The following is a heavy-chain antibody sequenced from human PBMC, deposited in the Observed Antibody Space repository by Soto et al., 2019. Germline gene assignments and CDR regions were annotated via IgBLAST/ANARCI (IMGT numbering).Heavy chain of an antibody. CDR3: ARGGIAVAGVDY. CDR1: GYTFTSYD. D-gene: IGHD6-19*01. CDR2: MNPNSGNT. V-gene: IGHV1-8*01. J-gene: IGHJ4*02. Sequence: RASVKVSCKASGYTFTSYDINWVRQATGQGLEWMGWMNPNSGNTGYAQKFQGRVTMTRNTSISTAYMELSSLRSEPTAVYYCARGGIAVAGVDYWGQGTRVTVS.